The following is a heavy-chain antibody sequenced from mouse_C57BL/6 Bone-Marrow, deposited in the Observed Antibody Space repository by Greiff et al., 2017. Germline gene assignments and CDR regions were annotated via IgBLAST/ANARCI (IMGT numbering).Heavy chain of an antibody. J-gene: IGHJ1*03. V-gene: IGHV5-6*01. Sequence: EVKLMESGGDLVKPGGSLKLSCAASGFTFSSYGMSWVRQTPDKSLEWVATISSGGSYNYYPDSVKGRFTISRDNAKSTLYLQRSSLKSEDTAMYDGARRGYYGSIFYWYFDVWGKGTTVTVSS. D-gene: IGHD1-1*01. CDR3: ARRGYYGSIFYWYFDV. CDR1: GFTFSSYG. CDR2: ISSGGSYN.